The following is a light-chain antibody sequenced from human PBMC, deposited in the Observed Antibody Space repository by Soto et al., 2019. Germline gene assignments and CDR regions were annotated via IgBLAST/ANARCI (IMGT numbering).Light chain of an antibody. CDR3: QQSSSIPPT. V-gene: IGKV1-39*01. Sequence: DIQMTQSPSSLSASVGDRVTITCRASESISGFLNWYQQKPGKAPKLLIYAASNLHYGVASRFSGTGSGTDFTLTISCLQPEDFATYYCQQSSSIPPTFGQGTKVEVK. J-gene: IGKJ1*01. CDR1: ESISGF. CDR2: AAS.